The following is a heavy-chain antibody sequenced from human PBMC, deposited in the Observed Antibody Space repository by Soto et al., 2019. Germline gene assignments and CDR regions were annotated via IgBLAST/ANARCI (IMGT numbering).Heavy chain of an antibody. V-gene: IGHV3-21*01. D-gene: IGHD6-6*01. J-gene: IGHJ3*02. CDR1: GFTFSSYS. CDR3: AREVIAVRAFDI. CDR2: ISSSSSYI. Sequence: GGSLRLSCAASGFTFSSYSMNWVRQAPGKGMEWVSSISSSSSYIYYADSVKVRFTIARDNAKNSLYLQMNSLRAEDTAVYYCAREVIAVRAFDIWGQGTMGTVSS.